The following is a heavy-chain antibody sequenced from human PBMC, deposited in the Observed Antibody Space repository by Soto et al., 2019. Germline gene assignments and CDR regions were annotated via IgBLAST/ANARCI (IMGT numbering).Heavy chain of an antibody. CDR1: GFNFSSYA. CDR2: ISGSGGST. Sequence: GGPHRLRFAASGFNFSSYARSWVRQAPGKGLEWVSAISGSGGSTYYADSVKGRFTISRDNSKNTLYLQMNSLRAEDTAVYYCAKGCSGGSCYSKAFDIWGQGTMVTVSS. V-gene: IGHV3-23*01. CDR3: AKGCSGGSCYSKAFDI. D-gene: IGHD2-15*01. J-gene: IGHJ3*02.